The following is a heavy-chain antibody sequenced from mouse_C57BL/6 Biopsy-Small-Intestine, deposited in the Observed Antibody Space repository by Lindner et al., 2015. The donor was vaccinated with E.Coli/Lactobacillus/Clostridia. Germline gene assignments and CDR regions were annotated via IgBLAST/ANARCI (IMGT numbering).Heavy chain of an antibody. Sequence: VQLQESGPELVKPGASVKISCKASGYAFSSSWMNWVKQRPGKGLEWIGRIYPGDGDTNYNGKFKGKATLTADKSSGTAYMQLSSLTSEDSAVYFCARCPYDYDPYYFDYWGQGTTLTVSS. D-gene: IGHD2-4*01. J-gene: IGHJ2*01. CDR1: GYAFSSSW. CDR3: ARCPYDYDPYYFDY. CDR2: IYPGDGDT. V-gene: IGHV1-82*01.